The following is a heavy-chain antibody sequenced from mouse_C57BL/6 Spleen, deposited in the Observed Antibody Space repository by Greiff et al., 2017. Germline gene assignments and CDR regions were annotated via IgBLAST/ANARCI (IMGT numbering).Heavy chain of an antibody. CDR3: ARVDYALDY. CDR1: GFTFSDYY. Sequence: EVMLVESEGGLVQPGSSMKLSCTASGFTFSDYYMAWVRQVPEKGLEWVANINYDGSSTYYLDSLKSRFIISRDNAKNILYLQMSSLKSEDTATYYCARVDYALDYWGQGTTLTVSS. V-gene: IGHV5-16*01. CDR2: INYDGSST. D-gene: IGHD2-4*01. J-gene: IGHJ2*01.